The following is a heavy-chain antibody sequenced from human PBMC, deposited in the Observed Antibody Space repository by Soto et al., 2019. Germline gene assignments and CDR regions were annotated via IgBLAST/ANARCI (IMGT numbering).Heavy chain of an antibody. CDR2: IYYNGHT. Sequence: SSETNSHTYVVSDRSISRGGDYWGRIRKHPETGLEWIGNIYYNGHTYSNPSLESRLTISVDPSKNQFSLKLSSVTAADTAIYYFARGRAYGGGPAHWFDSWGQGTLVTVSS. CDR3: ARGRAYGGGPAHWFDS. D-gene: IGHD4-17*01. V-gene: IGHV4-31*02. J-gene: IGHJ5*01. CDR1: DRSISRGGDY.